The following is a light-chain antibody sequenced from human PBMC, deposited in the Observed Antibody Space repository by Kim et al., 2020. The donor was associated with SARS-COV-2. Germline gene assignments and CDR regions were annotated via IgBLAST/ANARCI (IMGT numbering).Light chain of an antibody. V-gene: IGKV1-5*03. J-gene: IGKJ2*01. CDR1: QDIGTW. CDR2: RAS. Sequence: SASVGDRVTITGRASQDIGTWLAWYQQKPGKAPNLLIYRASSLESGVPPRFSGSGSGTGFTLTISSLQPDDFATYYCQHYSRFPYTFGQGTKLEI. CDR3: QHYSRFPYT.